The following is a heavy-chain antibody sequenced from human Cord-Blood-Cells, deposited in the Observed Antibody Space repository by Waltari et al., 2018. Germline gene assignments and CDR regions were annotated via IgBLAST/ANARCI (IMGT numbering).Heavy chain of an antibody. Sequence: EVQLVESGGGLVQPGGSLRLSCAASGSTFGSYSMNWVRQGPGKGLEWCSYISSSSSTIYYADSVKGRFTISRDNAKNSLYLQMNSLRDEDTAVYYCARGRKGSTVTDYWGQGTLVTVSS. CDR1: GSTFGSYS. CDR3: ARGRKGSTVTDY. CDR2: ISSSSSTI. V-gene: IGHV3-48*02. J-gene: IGHJ4*02. D-gene: IGHD4-17*01.